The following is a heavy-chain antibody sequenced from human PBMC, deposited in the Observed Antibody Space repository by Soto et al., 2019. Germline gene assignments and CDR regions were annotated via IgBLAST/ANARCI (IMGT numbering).Heavy chain of an antibody. Sequence: ASETLSLTCAVHGGSFSGYYWSWIRQPPGKGLEWIGEINHSGSTNYNPSLKSRVTISVDTSKNQFSLKLSSVTAADTAVYYCAGNYYGSGRLYYYYGMDVWGQGTTVTVSS. CDR1: GGSFSGYY. J-gene: IGHJ6*02. V-gene: IGHV4-34*01. D-gene: IGHD3-10*01. CDR2: INHSGST. CDR3: AGNYYGSGRLYYYYGMDV.